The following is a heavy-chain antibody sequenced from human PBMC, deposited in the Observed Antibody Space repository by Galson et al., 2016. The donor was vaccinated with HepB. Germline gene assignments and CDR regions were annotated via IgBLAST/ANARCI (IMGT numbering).Heavy chain of an antibody. V-gene: IGHV4-31*03. CDR2: ISYSGST. D-gene: IGHD2-15*01. CDR1: GGSTSSSSYY. J-gene: IGHJ6*04. Sequence: TLSLTCTVSGGSTSSSSYYWTWIRQHPGEGLEWIGYISYSGSTYYKSSLKSRVTISVDTSKNQFSMKLDSVTAADTAVYFCARVGVRSNNYFAYVMDVWGNGTTVSVSS. CDR3: ARVGVRSNNYFAYVMDV.